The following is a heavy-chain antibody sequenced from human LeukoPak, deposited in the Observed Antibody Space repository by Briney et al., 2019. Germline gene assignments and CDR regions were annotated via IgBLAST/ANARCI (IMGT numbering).Heavy chain of an antibody. Sequence: GSLRLSCAASGFTFSSYAMNWVRQAPGKGPEWVSSISTSGVTTYYADSVNGRFTISRDNSKNMLNLQMDSLRAEDTAIYFCAKDYGSGTYYAPSSSDYWGQGTLVTVSS. J-gene: IGHJ4*02. D-gene: IGHD3-10*01. CDR3: AKDYGSGTYYAPSSSDY. CDR2: ISTSGVTT. CDR1: GFTFSSYA. V-gene: IGHV3-23*01.